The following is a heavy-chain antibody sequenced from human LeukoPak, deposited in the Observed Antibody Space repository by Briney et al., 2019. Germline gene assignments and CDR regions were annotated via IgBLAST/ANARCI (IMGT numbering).Heavy chain of an antibody. Sequence: GGSLRLSCAASGFTFSSCWMSWVRQAPGKGLEWVANIKQDGSEKYYVDSVKGRFTISRDNAKNSLYLQMNSLRAEDTAVYYCARGWSSSYPLGYWGQGTLVTVSS. V-gene: IGHV3-7*01. CDR3: ARGWSSSYPLGY. CDR1: GFTFSSCW. CDR2: IKQDGSEK. D-gene: IGHD6-6*01. J-gene: IGHJ4*02.